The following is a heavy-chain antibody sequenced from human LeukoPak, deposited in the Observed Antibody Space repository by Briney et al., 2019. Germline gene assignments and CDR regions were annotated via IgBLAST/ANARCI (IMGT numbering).Heavy chain of an antibody. J-gene: IGHJ4*02. D-gene: IGHD2-15*01. CDR1: GGSISSGDYY. Sequence: PSQTLSLTCTVSGGSISSGDYYWSWIRQPPGKGLEWIGYIYYSGSTYYNPSLKSRVTISVDTSKNQFSLKPSSVTAADTAVHYCARGYCSGGSCYWRGFFDYWGQGTLVTVSS. CDR2: IYYSGST. CDR3: ARGYCSGGSCYWRGFFDY. V-gene: IGHV4-30-4*01.